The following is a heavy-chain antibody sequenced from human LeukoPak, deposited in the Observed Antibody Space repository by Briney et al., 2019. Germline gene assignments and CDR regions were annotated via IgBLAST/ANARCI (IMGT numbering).Heavy chain of an antibody. V-gene: IGHV4-34*01. Sequence: SETLSLTCAVYGGSFSGYYWSWIRQPPGKGLEWIREINHSGSTNYNPSLKSRVTISVDTSKNQFSLKLSSVTAADTAVYYCARTYYYDSSGYPEDYYYYMDVWGKGTTVTISS. J-gene: IGHJ6*03. CDR1: GGSFSGYY. CDR3: ARTYYYDSSGYPEDYYYYMDV. D-gene: IGHD3-22*01. CDR2: INHSGST.